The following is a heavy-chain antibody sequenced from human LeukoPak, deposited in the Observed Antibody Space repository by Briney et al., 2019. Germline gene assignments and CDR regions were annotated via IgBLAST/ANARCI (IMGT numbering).Heavy chain of an antibody. J-gene: IGHJ5*02. CDR2: IYYSGST. CDR1: GGSISSYY. Sequence: SETLSLTCTVSGGSISSYYWSWIRQPPGKGLEWIGYIYYSGSTNYNPSLKSRVTISVDTSKNQFSLKLSSVTAADTAVYYCARADWNYVGALDPWGQGTLATVSS. V-gene: IGHV4-59*01. D-gene: IGHD1-7*01. CDR3: ARADWNYVGALDP.